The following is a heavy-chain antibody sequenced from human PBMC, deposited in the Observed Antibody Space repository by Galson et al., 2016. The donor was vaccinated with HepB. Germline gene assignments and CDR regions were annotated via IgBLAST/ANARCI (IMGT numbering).Heavy chain of an antibody. J-gene: IGHJ2*01. Sequence: SLRLSCAASGFTFDDHAMDWVRRAAGRGLERVARVTWNSGATGCAASLSGRFTNTRDNAKNSIYLYMSRLTAGHTVIYHSTRDPGALTGTYQYFDPWGRGAPVTVS. CDR3: TRDPGALTGTYQYFDP. D-gene: IGHD1-26*01. CDR1: GFTFDDHA. V-gene: IGHV3-9*01. CDR2: VTWNSGAT.